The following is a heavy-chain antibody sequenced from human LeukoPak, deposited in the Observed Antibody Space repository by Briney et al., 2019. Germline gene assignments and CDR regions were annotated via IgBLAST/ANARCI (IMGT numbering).Heavy chain of an antibody. D-gene: IGHD6-13*01. CDR1: GYIFSGYY. Sequence: ASVKVSCKASGYIFSGYYMHWVRQAPGQGLEWMGWINPNSGGTNYAPKFQGRVTMTRDTSISTAYMELSSLRSEDMAVYYCARGGTAAAGREFDPWGQGTLVTVSS. CDR3: ARGGTAAAGREFDP. V-gene: IGHV1-2*02. J-gene: IGHJ5*02. CDR2: INPNSGGT.